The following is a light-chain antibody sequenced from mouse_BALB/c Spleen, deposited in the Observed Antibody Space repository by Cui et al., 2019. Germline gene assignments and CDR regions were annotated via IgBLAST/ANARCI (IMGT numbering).Light chain of an antibody. CDR3: HQWSSYPWT. J-gene: IGKJ1*01. CDR1: SSVRY. Sequence: SVLTQSPAIMSASLGEEINLTCSASSSVRYMHWYQQKSGTSPKLLIYSTSNLASGVPSRFSGSGSGTFYSLTISSVEAEDAADYYCHQWSSYPWTFGGGTKLEIK. CDR2: STS. V-gene: IGKV4-80*01.